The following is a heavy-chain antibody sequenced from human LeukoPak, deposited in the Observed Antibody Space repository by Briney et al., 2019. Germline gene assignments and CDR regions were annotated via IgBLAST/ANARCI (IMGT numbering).Heavy chain of an antibody. CDR3: ARTTSLRPSPYYFDY. V-gene: IGHV1-18*01. CDR2: ISAYNGNT. J-gene: IGHJ4*02. CDR1: GYTFTSYG. D-gene: IGHD4-17*01. Sequence: ASEKVSCKASGYTFTSYGISWVRQAPGQGLEWMGWISAYNGNTNYAQKLQGRVTMTTDTSTSTAYMELRSLRSDDTAVYYCARTTSLRPSPYYFDYWGQGTLVTVSS.